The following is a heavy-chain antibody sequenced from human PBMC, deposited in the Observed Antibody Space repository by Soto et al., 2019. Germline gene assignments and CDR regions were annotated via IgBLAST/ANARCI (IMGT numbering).Heavy chain of an antibody. Sequence: WETLSLTCTVSGGSISSSSYYWGWIRQPPGKGLEWIGSIYYSGSTYYNPSLKSRVTISVDTSKNQFSLKLSSVTAADTAVYYCATSLVTSRTRVDYWGQGTMVTVSS. CDR2: IYYSGST. J-gene: IGHJ4*02. V-gene: IGHV4-39*01. CDR1: GGSISSSSYY. D-gene: IGHD1-26*01. CDR3: ATSLVTSRTRVDY.